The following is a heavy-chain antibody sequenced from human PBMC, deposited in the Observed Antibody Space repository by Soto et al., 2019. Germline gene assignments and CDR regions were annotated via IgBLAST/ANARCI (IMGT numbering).Heavy chain of an antibody. CDR1: GFTFSSYG. D-gene: IGHD3-22*01. Sequence: PGGSLRLSCAASGFTFSSYGMHWVRQAPGKGLEWVAVISYDGSNKYYADSVKGRFTISRDNSKNALYLQMNSLRAEDTAVYYCARGTSYYDSSAYRPRGDFDYWGQGTLVTVSS. CDR2: ISYDGSNK. V-gene: IGHV3-30*03. CDR3: ARGTSYYDSSAYRPRGDFDY. J-gene: IGHJ4*02.